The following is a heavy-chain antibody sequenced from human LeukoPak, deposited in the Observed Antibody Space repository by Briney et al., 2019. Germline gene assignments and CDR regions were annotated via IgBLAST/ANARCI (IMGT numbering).Heavy chain of an antibody. CDR2: INPSGGST. Sequence: GASVTVSCKASGYTFTSYYMHWVRQAPGQGLEWMGIINPSGGSTSYAQKFQGRVTMTRDTSTSTVYMELSSLRSEDTAVYYCARDLDYYDSSGFFDYWGQGTLVTVSS. CDR3: ARDLDYYDSSGFFDY. V-gene: IGHV1-46*01. J-gene: IGHJ4*02. CDR1: GYTFTSYY. D-gene: IGHD3-22*01.